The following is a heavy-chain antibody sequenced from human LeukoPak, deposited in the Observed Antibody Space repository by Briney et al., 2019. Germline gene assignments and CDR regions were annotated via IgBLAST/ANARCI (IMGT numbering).Heavy chain of an antibody. D-gene: IGHD3-16*02. CDR2: IIPIFGTA. V-gene: IGHV1-69*13. Sequence: SVKVSCKASGGTFSSYAISWVRQAPGQGLEWMGGIIPIFGTANYAQKFQGRVTITADESTSAAYMELSSLRSEDTAVYYCARGRPITFGGVIAPYYFDYWGQGTLVTVSS. CDR1: GGTFSSYA. CDR3: ARGRPITFGGVIAPYYFDY. J-gene: IGHJ4*02.